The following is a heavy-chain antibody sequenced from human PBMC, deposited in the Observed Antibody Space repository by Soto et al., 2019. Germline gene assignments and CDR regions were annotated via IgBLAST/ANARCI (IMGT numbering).Heavy chain of an antibody. V-gene: IGHV1-18*01. J-gene: IGHJ6*02. CDR3: ARGGYYDSSGSRNYYFYGMNV. CDR2: ISAYDGNT. Sequence: QAQLVQSGAEVKRPGASVKVSCRASGYRFTSYGINWVRQAPGQGLERLGWISAYDGNTNYAQILQGRVSMTTDTSANTAYMELRSLRADDTAMYYCARGGYYDSSGSRNYYFYGMNVWGQGTTVTVSS. D-gene: IGHD3-22*01. CDR1: GYRFTSYG.